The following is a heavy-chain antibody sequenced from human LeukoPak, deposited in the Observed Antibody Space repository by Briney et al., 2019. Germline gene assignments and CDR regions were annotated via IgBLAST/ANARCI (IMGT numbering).Heavy chain of an antibody. J-gene: IGHJ4*02. Sequence: GGSLRLSCAASGFTFSTYSMNWVRQAPGKGLEWVSSISSGSSYIYYADSVKGRFTISRDNAKNSLYLQTNSLRAEDTALYYCAREGASRVVRHFDYWGQGTLVTVSS. D-gene: IGHD2-21*01. CDR3: AREGASRVVRHFDY. V-gene: IGHV3-21*01. CDR2: ISSGSSYI. CDR1: GFTFSTYS.